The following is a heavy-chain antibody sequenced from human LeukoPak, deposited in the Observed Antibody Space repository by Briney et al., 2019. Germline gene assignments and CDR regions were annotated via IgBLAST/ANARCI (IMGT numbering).Heavy chain of an antibody. V-gene: IGHV3-7*01. D-gene: IGHD5-24*01. J-gene: IGHJ4*02. CDR1: GLSFSSSW. CDR2: IKQAGSEK. CDR3: ARDLRVATTRAVGY. Sequence: GGSLRLSCAASGLSFSSSWMNWVRQAPGKGLEWVATIKQAGSEKFYLDSVKGRFTISRDNAKNSLYLQMNSLRAEDTAVYYCARDLRVATTRAVGYWGQGTLVTVSS.